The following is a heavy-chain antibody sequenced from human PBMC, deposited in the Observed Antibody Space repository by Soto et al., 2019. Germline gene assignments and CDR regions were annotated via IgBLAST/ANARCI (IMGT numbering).Heavy chain of an antibody. CDR3: ARGADSTPISSYYHQDYFDY. V-gene: IGHV5-10-1*01. CDR2: IDPSDSYT. D-gene: IGHD3-22*01. Sequence: GESLKISCKGSGCSFTSYWISWVRQMPGKGLEWMGRIDPSDSYTNYSPSFQGHVTISADKSISTAYMELSSLRSEDTAVYYCARGADSTPISSYYHQDYFDYWGQGTLVTVSS. CDR1: GCSFTSYW. J-gene: IGHJ4*02.